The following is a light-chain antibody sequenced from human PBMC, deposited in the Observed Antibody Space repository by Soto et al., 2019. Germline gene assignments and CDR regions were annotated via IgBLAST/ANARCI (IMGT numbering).Light chain of an antibody. CDR1: QSVGTY. Sequence: EIVMTQSPATLSLSPGERATLSCRASQSVGTYLAWYQQKPGQAPRLLIYDSSKRATDIPARFSGSGSGTDFTLTISSLEPEDFAVYYCQQRSIRPPAFGGGTKVEIK. CDR2: DSS. CDR3: QQRSIRPPA. V-gene: IGKV3-11*01. J-gene: IGKJ4*01.